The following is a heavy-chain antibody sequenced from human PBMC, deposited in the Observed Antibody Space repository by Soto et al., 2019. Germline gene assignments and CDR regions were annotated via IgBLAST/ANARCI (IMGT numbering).Heavy chain of an antibody. V-gene: IGHV1-46*01. J-gene: IGHJ3*02. D-gene: IGHD6-19*01. CDR2: IIPIGGST. CDR1: GGTFSSYT. CDR3: ARDRGRGVKQWLVHDAFDI. Sequence: ASVKVSCKASGGTFSSYTISWVRQAPGQGLEWMGIIIPIGGSTSYAQKFQGRVTMTGDKSTSTVYMELSSLRSEDTAVYYCARDRGRGVKQWLVHDAFDIWGQGTMVTVSS.